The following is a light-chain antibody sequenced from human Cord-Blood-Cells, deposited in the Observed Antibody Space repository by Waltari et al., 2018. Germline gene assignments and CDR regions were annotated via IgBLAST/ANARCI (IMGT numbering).Light chain of an antibody. CDR3: CSYAGSSTLV. J-gene: IGLJ2*01. CDR1: SSDVGSYNL. V-gene: IGLV2-23*01. Sequence: QSALTQPASVSGSPGQSITISCTGTSSDVGSYNLVSWYQQPPGKAPKLMIYEGSKRPSGFSKRFSGSKSGNTASLTISGLQAEDEADYYCCSYAGSSTLVFGGGTKLTVL. CDR2: EGS.